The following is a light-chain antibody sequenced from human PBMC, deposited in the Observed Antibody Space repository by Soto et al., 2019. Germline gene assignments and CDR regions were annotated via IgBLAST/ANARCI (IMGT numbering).Light chain of an antibody. J-gene: IGLJ1*01. V-gene: IGLV2-14*01. CDR1: SSDVGGYNY. CDR2: DVS. CDR3: SLYTSSSTLLYV. Sequence: QSVLTQPASVSGSPGQSITISCTGTSSDVGGYNYVSWYQQHPGKAPKLMIYDVSNRPSGVSNRFSGSKSGNTASLTISGLQAEDEADEYCSLYTSSSTLLYVFGTGTKLTVL.